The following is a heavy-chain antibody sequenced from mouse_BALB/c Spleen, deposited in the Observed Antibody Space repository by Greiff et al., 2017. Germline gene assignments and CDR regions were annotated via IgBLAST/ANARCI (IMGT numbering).Heavy chain of an antibody. V-gene: IGHV1-31*01. CDR2: INPYNGAT. CDR3: AREDYGQGYFDY. J-gene: IGHJ2*01. D-gene: IGHD1-1*01. Sequence: VQLQQSGPELVKPGASVKISCTASGYSFTGYYMHWVKQSHVKSLEWIGRINPYNGATSYNQNFKDKASLTVDKSSSTAYMELHSLTSEDSAVYYCAREDYGQGYFDYWGQGTTLTVSS. CDR1: GYSFTGYY.